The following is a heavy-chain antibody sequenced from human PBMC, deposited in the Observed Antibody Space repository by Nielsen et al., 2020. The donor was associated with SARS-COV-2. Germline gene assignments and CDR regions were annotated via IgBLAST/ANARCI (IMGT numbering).Heavy chain of an antibody. V-gene: IGHV5-51*01. D-gene: IGHD4-17*01. CDR1: GYTFTSYW. Sequence: GGSLTLSCKVSGYTFTSYWIGWVRQMPGKGLEWMGIIYPGDSDTRYSPSFQGQVTISADKSISTAYLRWSSLKASDTAMYYCARHSGDSLPHGMDVWGQGTTVTVSS. J-gene: IGHJ6*02. CDR3: ARHSGDSLPHGMDV. CDR2: IYPGDSDT.